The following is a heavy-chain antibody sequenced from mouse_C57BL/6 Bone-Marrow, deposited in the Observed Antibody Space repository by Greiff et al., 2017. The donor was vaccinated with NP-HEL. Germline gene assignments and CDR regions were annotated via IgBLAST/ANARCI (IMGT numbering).Heavy chain of an antibody. CDR3: ARFPIYYDYDVRFAY. CDR1: GYTFTDYY. J-gene: IGHJ3*01. Sequence: EVQLQQSGPELVKPGASVKISCKASGYTFTDYYMNWVKQSHGKSLEWIGDINPNNGGTSYNQKFKGKATLTVDKSSSTAYMELRSLTSEDSAVYYCARFPIYYDYDVRFAYWGQGTLVTVSA. CDR2: INPNNGGT. D-gene: IGHD2-4*01. V-gene: IGHV1-26*01.